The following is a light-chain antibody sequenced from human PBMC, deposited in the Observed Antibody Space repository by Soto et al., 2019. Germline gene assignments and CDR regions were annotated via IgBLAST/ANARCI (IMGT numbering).Light chain of an antibody. CDR3: TSYAGSNTYV. CDR2: EVV. V-gene: IGLV2-8*01. J-gene: IGLJ1*01. Sequence: QSALTQPPSASGSPGQSVTISCTATKNDIGFYDFVSWYHHHPGKAPRMIIYEVVQRPSGVPDRFSCSKSSNTASLTVSGLQDEEDADYFCTSYAGSNTYVFGSGTKVTVL. CDR1: KNDIGFYDF.